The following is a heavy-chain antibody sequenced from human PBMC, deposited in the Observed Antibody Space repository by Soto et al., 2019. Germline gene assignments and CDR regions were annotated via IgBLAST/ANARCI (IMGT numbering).Heavy chain of an antibody. CDR1: GFTFSSCW. V-gene: IGHV3-7*01. CDR3: ARDPEGDFWSGFEGPFDY. CDR2: IKQDGSEK. D-gene: IGHD3-3*01. J-gene: IGHJ4*02. Sequence: GGSLRLSCAASGFTFSSCWMSWVRQAPGKGLEWVANIKQDGSEKYYVDSVKGRSTISRDNAKNSLYLQMNSLRAEDTAVYYCARDPEGDFWSGFEGPFDYWGQGTLVTVSS.